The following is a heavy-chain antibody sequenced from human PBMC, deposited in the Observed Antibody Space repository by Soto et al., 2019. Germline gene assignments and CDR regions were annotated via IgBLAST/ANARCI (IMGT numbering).Heavy chain of an antibody. CDR2: INSDGSST. CDR1: GFTFSGYW. Sequence: EVQLVESGGGLVQPGGSLRLSCAASGFTFSGYWMHWVRQAPGKGLVWVSRINSDGSSTSYADSVKGRFTISRDNAKNTLYLQMNSLRTEDTAVYYCTRVCQSSTRCYISYGMDVWGQGTTVTVSS. CDR3: TRVCQSSTRCYISYGMDV. D-gene: IGHD2-2*02. V-gene: IGHV3-74*01. J-gene: IGHJ6*02.